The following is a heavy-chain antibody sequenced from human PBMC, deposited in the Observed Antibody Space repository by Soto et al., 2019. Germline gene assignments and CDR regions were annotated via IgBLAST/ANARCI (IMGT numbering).Heavy chain of an antibody. Sequence: GSLRLSCAASGFTFSSYAMHWVRQAPGKGLEWVAVISYDGSNKYYADSVKGRFTISRDNSKNTLYLQMNSLRAEDTAVYYCARDPSSVVVSHFDYWGQGTLVTVSS. V-gene: IGHV3-30-3*01. CDR3: ARDPSSVVVSHFDY. J-gene: IGHJ4*02. CDR2: ISYDGSNK. D-gene: IGHD2-21*01. CDR1: GFTFSSYA.